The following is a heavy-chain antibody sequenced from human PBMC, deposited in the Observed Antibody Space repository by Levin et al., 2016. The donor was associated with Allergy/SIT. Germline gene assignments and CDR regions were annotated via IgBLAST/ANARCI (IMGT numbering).Heavy chain of an antibody. CDR2: ISSSSSYT. CDR3: ARLLRAVAGDFSDY. CDR1: GFTFSDYY. D-gene: IGHD6-19*01. Sequence: GGSLRLSCAASGFTFSDYYMSWIRQAPGKGLEWVSYISSSSSYTNYADSVKGRFTISRDNAKNSLYLQMNSLRAEDTAVYYCARLLRAVAGDFSDYWGQGTLVTVSS. J-gene: IGHJ4*02. V-gene: IGHV3-11*06.